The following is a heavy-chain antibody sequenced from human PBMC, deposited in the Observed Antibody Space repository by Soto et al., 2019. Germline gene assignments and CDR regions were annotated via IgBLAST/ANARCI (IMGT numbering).Heavy chain of an antibody. J-gene: IGHJ6*02. Sequence: TSETLSLTCAVYGGSFSGYYWSWIRQPPGKGLEWIGEINHSGSTNYNPSLKSRVTISVDTSKNQFSLKLSSVTAADTAVYYCARGQIYCSGGSCYSSVYYYYGMDVWGQGTTVTVSS. CDR2: INHSGST. CDR1: GGSFSGYY. D-gene: IGHD2-15*01. CDR3: ARGQIYCSGGSCYSSVYYYYGMDV. V-gene: IGHV4-34*01.